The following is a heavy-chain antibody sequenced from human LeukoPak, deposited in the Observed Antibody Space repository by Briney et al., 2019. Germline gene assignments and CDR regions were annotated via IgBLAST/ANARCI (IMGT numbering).Heavy chain of an antibody. V-gene: IGHV5-51*01. J-gene: IGHJ5*02. D-gene: IGHD3-10*01. CDR3: ARIVSARPGLSWFDP. CDR2: IYPTDSDT. Sequence: TGESLKISCKASGYTFNTHWIGWVRQMPGKGLEWMGIIYPTDSDTRYSPSFQGQVTISADKSISTAYLQWSSLKASDTAMYYCARIVSARPGLSWFDPWGQGTLVTVSS. CDR1: GYTFNTHW.